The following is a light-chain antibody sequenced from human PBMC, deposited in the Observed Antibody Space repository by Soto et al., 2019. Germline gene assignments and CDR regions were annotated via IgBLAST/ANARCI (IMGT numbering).Light chain of an antibody. CDR2: YDS. CDR3: QVWDSSSDHVV. V-gene: IGLV3-21*04. CDR1: NIGDKS. Sequence: SYELTQPPSVSVAPGKTAKISCGGTNIGDKSVHWYQQKPGQAHVLVIYYDSDRPSGILERFSGSNSGNTATLTISRVEVGDEADYYCQVWDSSSDHVVFGGGTKLTVL. J-gene: IGLJ2*01.